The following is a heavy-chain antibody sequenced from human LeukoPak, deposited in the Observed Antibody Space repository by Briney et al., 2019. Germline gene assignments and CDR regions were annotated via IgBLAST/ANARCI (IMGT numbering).Heavy chain of an antibody. Sequence: ASVKVSCKASGGTFSSYAISWVRQAPGQGLEWMGGIIPIFGTANYAQKFQGRVTITTDESTSTAYMELSSLRSEDTAVYYCASSIVGAASRGDYWGQGTLVTVSS. J-gene: IGHJ4*02. CDR1: GGTFSSYA. D-gene: IGHD1-26*01. V-gene: IGHV1-69*05. CDR2: IIPIFGTA. CDR3: ASSIVGAASRGDY.